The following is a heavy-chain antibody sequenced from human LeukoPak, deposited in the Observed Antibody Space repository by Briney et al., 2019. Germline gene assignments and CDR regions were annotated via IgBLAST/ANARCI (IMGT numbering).Heavy chain of an antibody. CDR3: ARGGGTTWFDP. CDR1: GGSIRSYY. J-gene: IGHJ5*02. Sequence: SETLSLTCTVSGGSIRSYYWSWIRQPAGKGLEWIGRMYTSGSTNYNPSLKSRVTMSVDTSKNQFSLKLRSVTAADTAVYYCARGGGTTWFDPWGRGTLVTVSS. CDR2: MYTSGST. D-gene: IGHD1-7*01. V-gene: IGHV4-4*07.